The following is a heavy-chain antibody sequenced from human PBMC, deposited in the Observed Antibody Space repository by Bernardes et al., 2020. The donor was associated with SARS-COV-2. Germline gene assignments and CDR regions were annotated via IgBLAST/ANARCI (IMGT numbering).Heavy chain of an antibody. CDR3: AREERLYCSSTSCYQYYYYMDV. Sequence: GGSLRLSCAASGFTFSSYWMSWVRQAPGKGLEWVANIKQDGSEKYYVDSVKGRFTISRDNAKNSLYLQMNSLRAEDTAVYYCAREERLYCSSTSCYQYYYYMDVWGKGTTVTVSS. V-gene: IGHV3-7*05. J-gene: IGHJ6*03. CDR2: IKQDGSEK. D-gene: IGHD2-2*01. CDR1: GFTFSSYW.